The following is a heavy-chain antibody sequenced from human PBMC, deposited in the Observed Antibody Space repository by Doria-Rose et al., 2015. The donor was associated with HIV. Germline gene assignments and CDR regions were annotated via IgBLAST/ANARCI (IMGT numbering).Heavy chain of an antibody. CDR3: ARDAGSDYYESSGYYD. J-gene: IGHJ4*02. CDR2: ISSGTSTI. V-gene: IGHV3-48*02. Sequence: RQAPGRGLEWISYISSGTSTIYYADSVKGRFTISRDNAKNSLYLQMNSLRDEDTAVYYCARDAGSDYYESSGYYDWGQGTLVTVSS. D-gene: IGHD3-22*01.